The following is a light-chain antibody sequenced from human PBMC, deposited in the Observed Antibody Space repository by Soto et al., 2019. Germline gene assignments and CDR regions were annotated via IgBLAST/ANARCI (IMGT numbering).Light chain of an antibody. CDR2: DAS. CDR3: QQRSNWLT. Sequence: EIVLTQSPATLSLSPGERATLSCRASQSVSSYLAWYKQKPGQAPRLLIYDASNRATGIPARFSGSGSGTDFTFTISSLEPEDFAVYYCQQRSNWLTFGGGTKV. V-gene: IGKV3-11*01. CDR1: QSVSSY. J-gene: IGKJ4*01.